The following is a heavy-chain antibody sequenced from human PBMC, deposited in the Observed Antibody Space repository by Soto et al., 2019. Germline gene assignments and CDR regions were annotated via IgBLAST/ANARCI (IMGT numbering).Heavy chain of an antibody. CDR2: INPGDSDT. Sequence: EVQLVQSGTEVKKPGESLKISCKASGYTFNTYWIGWVRQMPGKGLEWMAIINPGDSDTRYSSSFQGQVTISVDKSISTAYLLWSSLKASDTAMYYCGRFGSGAYFAHWGQGSLVTVSS. D-gene: IGHD3-10*01. CDR1: GYTFNTYW. J-gene: IGHJ4*02. V-gene: IGHV5-51*03. CDR3: GRFGSGAYFAH.